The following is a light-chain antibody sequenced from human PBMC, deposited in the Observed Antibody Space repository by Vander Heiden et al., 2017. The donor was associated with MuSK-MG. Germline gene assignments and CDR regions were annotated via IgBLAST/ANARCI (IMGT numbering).Light chain of an antibody. J-gene: IGKJ2*01. CDR3: QNDDRAPYT. V-gene: IGKV1-27*01. CDR1: QGITNY. Sequence: SRMTQSPSSLSASVGDRVTITCRASQGITNYLAWYQQKPGKAPKLLIYAASTLQSAVPSRFSGSGSGTDFTLTIISLHPEDVATYYCQNDDRAPYTFGQGTKLEIK. CDR2: AAS.